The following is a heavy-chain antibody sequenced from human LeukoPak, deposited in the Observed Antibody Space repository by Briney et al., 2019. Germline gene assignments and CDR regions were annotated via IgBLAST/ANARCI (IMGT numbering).Heavy chain of an antibody. J-gene: IGHJ3*02. CDR1: GGSISSSNW. V-gene: IGHV4-4*02. CDR2: IYHSGST. Sequence: SETLSLTCAVSGGSISSSNWWSWVRQPPGKGLEWIGEIYHSGSTNYNPSLKGRVTISVDKSKNQFSLKLSSVTAADTAVYYCARRGFNDAFDIWGQGTMVTVSS. CDR3: ARRGFNDAFDI.